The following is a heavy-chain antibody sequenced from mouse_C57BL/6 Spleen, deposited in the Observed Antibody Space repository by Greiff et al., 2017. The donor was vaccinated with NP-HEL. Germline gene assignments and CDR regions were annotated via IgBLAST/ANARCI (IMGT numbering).Heavy chain of an antibody. D-gene: IGHD1-1*01. J-gene: IGHJ4*01. CDR1: GYTFTSYG. CDR2: IYPRSGNT. V-gene: IGHV1-81*01. CDR3: ARWDTTTTYYYAMDY. Sequence: VQLQQSGAELARPGASVKLSCKASGYTFTSYGISWVKQRTGQGLERIGEIYPRSGNTYYNEKFKGKATLTADKSSSTAYMELRSLTSEDAAVYVWARWDTTTTYYYAMDYWGQGTSVTVAS.